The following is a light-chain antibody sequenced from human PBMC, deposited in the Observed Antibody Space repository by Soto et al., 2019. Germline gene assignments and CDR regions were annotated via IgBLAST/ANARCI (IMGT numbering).Light chain of an antibody. V-gene: IGKV1-27*01. J-gene: IGKJ1*01. CDR3: QKYKGAPRT. CDR2: AAS. Sequence: DIQLTQSPSSLSASVGDRVTITCRASQGINNTLAWYQQKSGKVPSLLIFAASTLQTGVPSSFSGSGFGTLFTLTISSLQAEDVATYYCQKYKGAPRTFGQGTKVEMK. CDR1: QGINNT.